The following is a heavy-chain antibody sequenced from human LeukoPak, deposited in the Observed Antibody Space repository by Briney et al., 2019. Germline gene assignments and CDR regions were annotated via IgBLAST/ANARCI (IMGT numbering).Heavy chain of an antibody. D-gene: IGHD3-3*01. J-gene: IGHJ6*03. CDR2: ISAYNGNT. CDR1: GYTFTSYG. V-gene: IGHV1-18*01. Sequence: ASVKVSCKASGYTFTSYGISWVRQAPGQGLEWMGWISAYNGNTNYAQKLQGRVTMTTDTSTSTAYMELRSLRSDDTAVYYCARDPYYDFWSGYYYYYMDVWGKGTTVTVSS. CDR3: ARDPYYDFWSGYYYYYMDV.